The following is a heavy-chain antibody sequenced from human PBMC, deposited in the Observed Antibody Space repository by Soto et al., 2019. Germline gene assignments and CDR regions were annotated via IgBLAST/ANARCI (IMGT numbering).Heavy chain of an antibody. CDR1: GFTFSTYD. CDR2: IAASGRNS. V-gene: IGHV3-23*01. J-gene: IGHJ4*02. CDR3: AYRTGFDY. Sequence: PGGSRRLSCAASGFTFSTYDMSWVRQAPWKGLEWVSTIAASGRNSDYADSVKGRFTISRDNSKNTLYLQMNSLIADDTAVYYCAYRTGFDYWGQGALVTVSS.